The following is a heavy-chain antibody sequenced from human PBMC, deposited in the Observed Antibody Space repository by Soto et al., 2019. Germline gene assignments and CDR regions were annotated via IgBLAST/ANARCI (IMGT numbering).Heavy chain of an antibody. D-gene: IGHD3-10*01. V-gene: IGHV3-23*01. CDR3: ARGSTDSYPGSRVFDL. CDR2: ITDTGGDA. Sequence: PGGSLRLSCVASGLTFGSRAMTWVRQAPGEGLQWVSTITDTGGDAKYADSVRGRFVISRDNSKKTLYLQMTSLTAEDSAMYYCARGSTDSYPGSRVFDLWGQGTPVTVSS. J-gene: IGHJ4*02. CDR1: GLTFGSRA.